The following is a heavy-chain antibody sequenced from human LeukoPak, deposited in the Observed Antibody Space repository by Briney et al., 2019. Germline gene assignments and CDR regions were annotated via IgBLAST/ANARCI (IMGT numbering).Heavy chain of an antibody. J-gene: IGHJ4*02. CDR1: GGSINDHY. CDR3: AREVSWYGEVLYFDS. CDR2: VYPSGVT. D-gene: IGHD6-13*01. Sequence: SETLSLTCTVSGGSINDHYWSWIRQPAGQGLEWIGCVYPSGVTNYNASLKSRITMSVETSKNQFSLSLTSVTAADTALYYCAREVSWYGEVLYFDSWGQGTLVTVSS. V-gene: IGHV4-4*07.